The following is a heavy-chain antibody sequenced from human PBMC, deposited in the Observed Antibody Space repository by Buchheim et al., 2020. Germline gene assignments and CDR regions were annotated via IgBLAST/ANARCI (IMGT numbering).Heavy chain of an antibody. CDR2: IYYSGST. CDR1: GGSVSSGSYY. V-gene: IGHV4-61*01. Sequence: QVQLQESGPGLVTPSETLSLTCTVSGGSVSSGSYYWSWIRQPPGKGLEWIGYIYYSGSTNYNPSLKSRVTISVASSKNQFSLKLSSVTAADTAVYYCSRHGFRAEYYYYYYGMDVWGQGTT. J-gene: IGHJ6*02. D-gene: IGHD3-10*01. CDR3: SRHGFRAEYYYYYYGMDV.